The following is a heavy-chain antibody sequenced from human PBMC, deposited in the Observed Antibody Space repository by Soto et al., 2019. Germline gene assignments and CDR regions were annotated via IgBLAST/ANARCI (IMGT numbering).Heavy chain of an antibody. CDR3: AREKDGTGTYTFDH. Sequence: ASVKVSCTASGYTFTAFYIHWVRQAPGQGPEWMGWINPNSGGTHYVQKFQGWVTMTRDTSISTAYMELSRLRSDDTAVFYCAREKDGTGTYTFDHWGQGSLVTVSS. CDR2: INPNSGGT. D-gene: IGHD3-10*01. V-gene: IGHV1-2*04. J-gene: IGHJ4*02. CDR1: GYTFTAFY.